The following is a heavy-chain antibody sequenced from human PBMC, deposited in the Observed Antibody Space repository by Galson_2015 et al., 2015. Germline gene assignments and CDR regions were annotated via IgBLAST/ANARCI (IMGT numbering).Heavy chain of an antibody. CDR1: GFTFGSYE. CDR2: ITRSGTTK. Sequence: SLRLSCAASGFTFGSYEMNWVRQAPGKGLEWISYITRSGTTKHYADFVKGRFTISRDNAKSSMFLEMNSLRADDTGVYYCAREGTSDGFDIWGQGTMVTVSS. J-gene: IGHJ3*02. CDR3: AREGTSDGFDI. V-gene: IGHV3-48*03. D-gene: IGHD3-10*01.